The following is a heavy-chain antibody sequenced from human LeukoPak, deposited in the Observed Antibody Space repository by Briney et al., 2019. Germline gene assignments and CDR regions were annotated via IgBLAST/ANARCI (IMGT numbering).Heavy chain of an antibody. V-gene: IGHV1-18*01. D-gene: IGHD3-22*01. CDR1: GYTFTSYG. J-gene: IGHJ4*02. CDR2: ISAYNGNT. Sequence: ASVKVSCKASGYTFTSYGISWVRQAPGQGLEWMGWISAYNGNTNYAQKLQGRVTMTTDTSTSTAYMELRSLRSDDTAVYYCARAYDSSGYYYDGVDYWGQGTLVTASS. CDR3: ARAYDSSGYYYDGVDY.